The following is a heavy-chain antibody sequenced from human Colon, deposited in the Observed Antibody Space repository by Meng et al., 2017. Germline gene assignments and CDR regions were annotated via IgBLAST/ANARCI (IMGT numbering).Heavy chain of an antibody. Sequence: QLHVVRSGAGVKKPGAAVKASCKASGYTFTSYEINWMRQAPGQGFEWMGWMSPSSGNTGYAQKFQGRVTMTRNISITTAYMELSSLRFDDTGVYYCARTATRWGQGTLVTVSS. J-gene: IGHJ4*02. CDR1: GYTFTSYE. CDR2: MSPSSGNT. V-gene: IGHV1-8*01. CDR3: ARTATR.